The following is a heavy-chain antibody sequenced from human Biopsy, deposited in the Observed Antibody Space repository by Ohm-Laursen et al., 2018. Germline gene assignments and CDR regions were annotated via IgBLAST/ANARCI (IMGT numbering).Heavy chain of an antibody. D-gene: IGHD4/OR15-4a*01. V-gene: IGHV3-53*01. Sequence: SLRLSCAASGFTVSSNYMSWVRQAPGKGLEWVSFIYSGGTTYYADSVKGRFTISRDNSKNTLYLQMNSLRAEDTAVYCCARRLTTSFGMDVWGQGTTVTVSS. CDR2: IYSGGTT. CDR3: ARRLTTSFGMDV. CDR1: GFTVSSNY. J-gene: IGHJ6*02.